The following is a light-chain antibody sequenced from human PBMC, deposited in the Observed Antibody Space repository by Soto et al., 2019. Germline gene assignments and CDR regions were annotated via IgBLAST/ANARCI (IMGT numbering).Light chain of an antibody. CDR3: QSHDSSLHASV. CDR2: GNT. Sequence: VLTQPPSVSGAPGQRVTISCTGSSSNIGAGYDVHWYLQLPGTAPKLLIYGNTNRPSGVPDRFSGSKSGSSASLAITGLQTEDEADYYCQSHDSSLHASVFGNGTKVTVL. J-gene: IGLJ1*01. V-gene: IGLV1-40*01. CDR1: SSNIGAGYD.